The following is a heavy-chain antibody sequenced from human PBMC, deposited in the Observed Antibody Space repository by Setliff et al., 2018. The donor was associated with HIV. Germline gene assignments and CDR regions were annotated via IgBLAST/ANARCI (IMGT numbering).Heavy chain of an antibody. Sequence: SETLSLTCTVSNGSISSHYWSWIRQPPVKGLEWIGNMYYSGSTNHNHSLKSRVPISVDRSQNHFSLKLSSVNAADTAVYYCAREVHRTAMETPRRADAF. CDR2: MYYSGST. D-gene: IGHD5-18*01. CDR1: NGSISSHY. J-gene: IGHJ3*01. CDR3: AREVHRTAMETPRRADAF. V-gene: IGHV4-59*11.